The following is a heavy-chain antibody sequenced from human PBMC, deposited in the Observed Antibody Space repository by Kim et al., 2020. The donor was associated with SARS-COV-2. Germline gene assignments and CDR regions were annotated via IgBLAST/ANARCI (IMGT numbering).Heavy chain of an antibody. CDR3: ARDDKGYYYDSSGPQGY. CDR2: ISSSGSTI. D-gene: IGHD3-22*01. J-gene: IGHJ4*02. Sequence: GGSLRRSCAASGFTFSSYEMNWVRQAPGKGLEWVSYISSSGSTIYYADSVKGRFTISRDNAKNSLYLQMNSLRAEVTAVYYCARDDKGYYYDSSGPQGYWGQGTLVTVSS. CDR1: GFTFSSYE. V-gene: IGHV3-48*03.